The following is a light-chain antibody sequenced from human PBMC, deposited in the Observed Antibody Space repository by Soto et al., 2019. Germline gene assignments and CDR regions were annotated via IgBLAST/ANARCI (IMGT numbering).Light chain of an antibody. CDR2: EGS. CDR1: SSDVGSYNL. J-gene: IGLJ1*01. CDR3: CSYAGSSTYV. V-gene: IGLV2-23*01. Sequence: QSVLTQPASVSGSPGQSITISCTGTSSDVGSYNLVSWYQQHPGKAPKLVIYEGSKRPSGVSNRFSGSKSGNTASLTISGLQAEDEAVYYCCSYAGSSTYVFGTGTKVTVL.